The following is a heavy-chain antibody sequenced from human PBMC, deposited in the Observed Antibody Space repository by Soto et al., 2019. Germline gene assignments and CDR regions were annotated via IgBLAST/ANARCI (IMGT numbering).Heavy chain of an antibody. Sequence: RASVKVSCKASGGTLSSYAISWVRQAPGQGLEWMGGIIPIFGTANYAQKFQGRVTITADESTSTAYMELSSLRSEDTAVYYCARGLVGATTDPYYFDYWGQGTLVTVSS. CDR3: ARGLVGATTDPYYFDY. CDR1: GGTLSSYA. V-gene: IGHV1-69*13. D-gene: IGHD1-26*01. CDR2: IIPIFGTA. J-gene: IGHJ4*02.